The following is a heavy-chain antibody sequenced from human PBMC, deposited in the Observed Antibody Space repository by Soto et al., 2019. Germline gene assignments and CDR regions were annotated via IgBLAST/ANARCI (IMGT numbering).Heavy chain of an antibody. CDR3: SSVDQDAVYDVDD. V-gene: IGHV3-53*01. CDR2: TYSGGRT. CDR1: GFNDRNNC. Sequence: PGRHLRLSCESSGFNDRNNCMSWVRHAPGKGLEWFSVTYSGGRTYYADSVTGRFTFSRDNSKNTLYLHLNGLRAEDTAMYYCSSVDQDAVYDVDDWRQLPTVSVS. J-gene: IGHJ6*01. D-gene: IGHD5-12*01.